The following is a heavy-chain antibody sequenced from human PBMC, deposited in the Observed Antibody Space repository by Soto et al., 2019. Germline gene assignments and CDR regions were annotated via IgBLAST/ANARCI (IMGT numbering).Heavy chain of an antibody. Sequence: QVQVMQSGAEVKKPGDSVKVSCKTSGYIFSDYGINWVRQAPGQGLEWMGWISGYSGNANLAQKFQGRVPMPTDKSTRTAYMELRRLRSGDTAVYYCATRTSGTTWGESDYWGQGTLVTVSS. J-gene: IGHJ4*02. CDR1: GYIFSDYG. CDR2: ISGYSGNA. D-gene: IGHD4-17*01. CDR3: ATRTSGTTWGESDY. V-gene: IGHV1-18*04.